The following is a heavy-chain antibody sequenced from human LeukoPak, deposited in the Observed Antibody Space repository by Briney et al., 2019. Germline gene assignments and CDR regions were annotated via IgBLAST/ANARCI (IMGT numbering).Heavy chain of an antibody. CDR3: ARDKSRSPIHSFDP. J-gene: IGHJ5*02. Sequence: GASVKVSCKASGYTFTGYYMHWGRQAPGQGLEWMGGINPNSGGTNYAQKFQGRVTMTRDTTISTAYMDLSRLRSDDTGVYYCARDKSRSPIHSFDPWGQGTLVTVSS. CDR2: INPNSGGT. CDR1: GYTFTGYY. V-gene: IGHV1-2*02. D-gene: IGHD2-2*02.